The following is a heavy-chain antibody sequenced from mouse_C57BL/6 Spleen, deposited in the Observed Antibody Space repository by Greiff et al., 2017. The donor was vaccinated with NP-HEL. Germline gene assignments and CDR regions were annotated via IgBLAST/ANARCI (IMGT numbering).Heavy chain of an antibody. Sequence: VQLQQPGAELVMPGASVKLSCKASGYTFTSYWMHWVKQRPGHGLEWIGEIDPSDSYTNYNQKFKGKSTLTVDKSSSTAYMQLSSLTSEDSAVYYCARGGVYSFYAMDYWGQGTSVTVSS. D-gene: IGHD2-12*01. CDR1: GYTFTSYW. CDR2: IDPSDSYT. V-gene: IGHV1-69*01. J-gene: IGHJ4*01. CDR3: ARGGVYSFYAMDY.